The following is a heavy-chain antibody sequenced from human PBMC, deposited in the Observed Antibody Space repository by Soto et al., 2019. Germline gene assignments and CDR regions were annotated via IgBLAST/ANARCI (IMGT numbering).Heavy chain of an antibody. V-gene: IGHV3-74*01. CDR3: ARSPGGYYID. CDR2: INTDGSST. CDR1: GFSFSSYW. J-gene: IGHJ3*01. D-gene: IGHD3-9*01. Sequence: EVQLVESGGGLVQPGGSLRLSCADSGFSFSSYWMHWVRQGPGKGLVWVSRINTDGSSTNYADSVKGRFTISRDNAKNTVYLQMNSLRAGDTAVYYCARSPGGYYIDWGQGTMVTVSS.